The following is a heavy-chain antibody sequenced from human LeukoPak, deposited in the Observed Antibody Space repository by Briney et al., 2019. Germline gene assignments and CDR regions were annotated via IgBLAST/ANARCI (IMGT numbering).Heavy chain of an antibody. CDR1: GFTFSNYW. CDR3: ARTSGGSCYLPPGSF. Sequence: PGGSLRLSCAASGFTFSNYWMSWVRQAPGKGLEWVANIEQGGSEKYYVDSVKGRFTISRDNSKNTLYLQMNSLRAEDAAVYYCARTSGGSCYLPPGSFWGQGTLVTVSS. V-gene: IGHV3-7*01. CDR2: IEQGGSEK. J-gene: IGHJ4*02. D-gene: IGHD2-15*01.